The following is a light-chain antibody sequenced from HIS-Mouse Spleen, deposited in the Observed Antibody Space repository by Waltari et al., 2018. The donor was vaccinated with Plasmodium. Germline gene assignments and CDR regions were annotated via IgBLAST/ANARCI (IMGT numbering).Light chain of an antibody. Sequence: QSALTQPASVSGSPGQSITISCPGTSSAVGLYNLVSWYQQHPGKAPKLMIYEGSKRPSGVSNRFSGSKSGNTASLTISGLQAEDEADYYCCSYAGSSTYVFGTGTKVTVL. CDR2: EGS. CDR1: SSAVGLYNL. CDR3: CSYAGSSTYV. J-gene: IGLJ1*01. V-gene: IGLV2-23*01.